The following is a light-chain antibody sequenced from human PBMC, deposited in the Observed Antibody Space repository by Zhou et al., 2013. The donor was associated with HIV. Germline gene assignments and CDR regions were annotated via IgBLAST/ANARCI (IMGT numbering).Light chain of an antibody. Sequence: EIIMTQSPATLSVSPGERATLSCRASQSVRSSLLAWYQQKPGQAPRLLIYGASRRATGIPDRVSGSGSGTDFTLTISRLEPEDFAVYYCQQYDSSPITFGQGTRL. CDR1: QSVRSSL. CDR2: GAS. CDR3: QQYDSSPIT. J-gene: IGKJ5*01. V-gene: IGKV3-20*01.